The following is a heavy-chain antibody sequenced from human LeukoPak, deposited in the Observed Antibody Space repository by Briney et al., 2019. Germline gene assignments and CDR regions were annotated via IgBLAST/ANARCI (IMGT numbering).Heavy chain of an antibody. D-gene: IGHD4-11*01. Sequence: LETLSLTCAVSGGSISSNKWWSWGRPPPGEGPGWVGGIYHSGSTNYNPSLKSRVTISVDTSKNQFSLKLSSVTAADTAVYYCARAGDYSNYDYYYYMDVWGKGTTVTVSS. V-gene: IGHV4-4*02. CDR2: IYHSGST. CDR1: GGSISSNKW. CDR3: ARAGDYSNYDYYYYMDV. J-gene: IGHJ6*03.